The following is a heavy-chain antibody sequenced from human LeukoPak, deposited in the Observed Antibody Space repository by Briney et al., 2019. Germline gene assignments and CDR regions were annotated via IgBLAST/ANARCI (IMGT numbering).Heavy chain of an antibody. V-gene: IGHV4-39*01. CDR2: TYYSGST. Sequence: SETLSLTCTVSGGSISSSSYYWGWIRQPPGKGLEWIGSTYYSGSTYYNPSLKSRVTISVDTSKNQFSLKLSSVTAADTAVYYCARPCNAAVTPDAFDIWGQGTMVTVSS. J-gene: IGHJ3*02. CDR1: GGSISSSSYY. CDR3: ARPCNAAVTPDAFDI. D-gene: IGHD4-23*01.